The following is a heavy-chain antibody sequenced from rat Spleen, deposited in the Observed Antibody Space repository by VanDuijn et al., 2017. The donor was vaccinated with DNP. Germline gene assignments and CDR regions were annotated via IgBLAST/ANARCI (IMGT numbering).Heavy chain of an antibody. Sequence: QVQLKESGPGLVQPSRTLSLSCTVSGFSLTSYGVSWVRQPPGKGLEWIAAIWGGGSTDYNSALKSRLSISRYTSKSQVLLKMNRLQTEDTAMYFCARWHLYLNYFDYWGQGVMVTVSS. CDR3: ARWHLYLNYFDY. V-gene: IGHV2-16*01. CDR1: GFSLTSYG. J-gene: IGHJ2*01. D-gene: IGHD1-2*01. CDR2: IWGGGST.